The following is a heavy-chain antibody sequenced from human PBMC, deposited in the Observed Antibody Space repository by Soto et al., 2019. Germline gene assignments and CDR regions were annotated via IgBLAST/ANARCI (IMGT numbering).Heavy chain of an antibody. J-gene: IGHJ6*02. CDR3: ARDRDTAMEYYYYYGMDV. Sequence: ASVKVSCKASGYTFTSYYMHWVRQAPGQGLEWMGIINPSGGSTSYAQKFQGRATMTRDTSTSTVYMELSRLRSEDTAVYYCARDRDTAMEYYYYYGMDVWGQGTTVTVSS. V-gene: IGHV1-46*01. CDR2: INPSGGST. D-gene: IGHD5-18*01. CDR1: GYTFTSYY.